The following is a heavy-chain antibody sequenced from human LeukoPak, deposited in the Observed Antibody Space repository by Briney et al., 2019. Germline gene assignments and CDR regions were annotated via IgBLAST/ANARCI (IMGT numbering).Heavy chain of an antibody. CDR2: INHSGST. D-gene: IGHD3-16*01. CDR1: GGSFSGYY. CDR3: ARGTDAYLASFDY. J-gene: IGHJ4*02. V-gene: IGHV4-34*01. Sequence: SETLSLTCAVYGGSFSGYYWSWIRQPPGKGLEWIGVINHSGSTNYNPPLKSRVTISVDTSKNQFSLKLSSVTAADTAVFYCARGTDAYLASFDYWGQGTLVTVSS.